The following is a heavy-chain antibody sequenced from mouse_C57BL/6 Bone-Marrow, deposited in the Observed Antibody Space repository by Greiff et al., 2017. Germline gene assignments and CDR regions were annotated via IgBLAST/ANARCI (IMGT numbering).Heavy chain of an antibody. CDR1: GFTFSSYT. CDR3: SRQVTTVLATKYFDV. D-gene: IGHD1-1*01. Sequence: EVMLVASGGGLVTPGGSLKLSCAASGFTFSSYTMSWVRQTPEQRLQWVAAISGGGGNTYYPDSVKGRFTFSRDNDKHILYLQMSSLRSEDTALYYCSRQVTTVLATKYFDVWGTGTTVTVAS. J-gene: IGHJ1*03. V-gene: IGHV5-9*01. CDR2: ISGGGGNT.